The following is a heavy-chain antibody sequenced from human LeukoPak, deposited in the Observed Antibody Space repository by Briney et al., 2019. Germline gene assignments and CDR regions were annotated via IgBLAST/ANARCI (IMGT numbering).Heavy chain of an antibody. V-gene: IGHV4-34*01. CDR1: GGSFSGYY. J-gene: IGHJ6*03. D-gene: IGHD1-14*01. Sequence: PSETLSLTCAVYGGSFSGYYWSWIRQPPGKGLEWVGEINHSGSTNYNPSLKSRVTISVDTSKNQFSLKLSSVTAADTAVYYCARASEDYYYYYMDVWGKGTTVTISS. CDR3: ARASEDYYYYYMDV. CDR2: INHSGST.